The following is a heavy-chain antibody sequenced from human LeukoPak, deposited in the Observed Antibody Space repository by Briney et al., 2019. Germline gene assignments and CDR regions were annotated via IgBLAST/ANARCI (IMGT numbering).Heavy chain of an antibody. CDR1: GFIFSSYV. J-gene: IGHJ6*02. CDR3: AKDVGGGYGFYGMDV. Sequence: GGSLRLSCAASGFIFSSYVMSWIRQAPGKGLEWVSVISNSDGGTYYADSVKGRFTISRDNSKNTLYLQMNSLGAEDTAVYYCAKDVGGGYGFYGMDVWGQGTTVTVSS. CDR2: ISNSDGGT. D-gene: IGHD5-12*01. V-gene: IGHV3-23*01.